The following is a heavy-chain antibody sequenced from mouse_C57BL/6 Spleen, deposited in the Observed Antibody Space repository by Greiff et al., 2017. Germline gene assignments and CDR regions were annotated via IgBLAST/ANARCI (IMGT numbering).Heavy chain of an antibody. CDR3: ARHEDQEYYASPFDY. Sequence: VQLQQSGAELVKPGASVKLSCKASGYTFTEYTIHWVKQRSGQGLEWIGWFYPGSGSIKYKEKFKDKAPLTADKSSHSVYMERSRLTFEDAAVYFCARHEDQEYYASPFDYWGQGTTLTVSS. CDR2: FYPGSGSI. D-gene: IGHD1-1*01. CDR1: GYTFTEYT. V-gene: IGHV1-62-2*01. J-gene: IGHJ2*01.